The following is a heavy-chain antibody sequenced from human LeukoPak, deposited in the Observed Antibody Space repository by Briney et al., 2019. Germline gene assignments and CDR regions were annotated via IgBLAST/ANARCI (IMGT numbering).Heavy chain of an antibody. CDR3: ARDAVNYYDSSGYYPAE. Sequence: GGSLRLSCAASGFTFSSYAMSWVRQAPGKGLEWVSAISGSGGSTYYADSVKGRFTISRDNSKNTLYLQMNSLRAEDTAVYYCARDAVNYYDSSGYYPAEWGQGTLVTVSS. CDR2: ISGSGGST. V-gene: IGHV3-23*01. CDR1: GFTFSSYA. J-gene: IGHJ4*02. D-gene: IGHD3-22*01.